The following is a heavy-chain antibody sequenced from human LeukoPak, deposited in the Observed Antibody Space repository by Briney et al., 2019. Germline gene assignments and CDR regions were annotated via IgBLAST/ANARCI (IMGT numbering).Heavy chain of an antibody. CDR2: INSDGSST. J-gene: IGHJ5*02. CDR3: ARSLGYCSSTSCSNWFDP. Sequence: GGSLRLSCAASGFTFSSYWMHWVRQAPGKGLVWVSRINSDGSSTSYADSVKGRFTIPRDNAKNTLYLQMNSLRAEDTAVYYCARSLGYCSSTSCSNWFDPWGQGTLVTVSS. D-gene: IGHD2-2*01. V-gene: IGHV3-74*01. CDR1: GFTFSSYW.